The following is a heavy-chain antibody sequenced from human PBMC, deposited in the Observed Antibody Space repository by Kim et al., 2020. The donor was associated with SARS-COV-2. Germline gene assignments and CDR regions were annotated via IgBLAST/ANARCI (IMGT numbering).Heavy chain of an antibody. J-gene: IGHJ3*02. CDR3: TRVNPIAGGWYDAFDI. CDR1: GFTLSGST. Sequence: GGSLRLSCAASGFTLSGSTVHWVRQASGKGLEWVGRIRSKANSYATAYAASVKNRFTISRDDSKNTAYLQMNSLKTEDTAVYYCTRVNPIAGGWYDAFDIWGQGAMLPVSS. CDR2: IRSKANSYAT. V-gene: IGHV3-73*01. D-gene: IGHD6-19*01.